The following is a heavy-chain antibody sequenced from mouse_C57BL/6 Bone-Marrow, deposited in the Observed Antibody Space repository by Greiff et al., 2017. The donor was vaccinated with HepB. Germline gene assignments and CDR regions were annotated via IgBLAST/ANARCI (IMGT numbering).Heavy chain of an antibody. V-gene: IGHV5-4*03. CDR1: GFTFRSYA. D-gene: IGHD3-2*02. J-gene: IGHJ2*01. Sequence: EVKLMESGGGLVKPGGSLKLSCAASGFTFRSYAMSWVRQTPEKRLEWVATISDGGSYTYYPDNVKGRFTISRDNAKNNLYLQMSHLKSEDTAMYYCARGQTAQAYYFDHWGQGTTLTVSS. CDR3: ARGQTAQAYYFDH. CDR2: ISDGGSYT.